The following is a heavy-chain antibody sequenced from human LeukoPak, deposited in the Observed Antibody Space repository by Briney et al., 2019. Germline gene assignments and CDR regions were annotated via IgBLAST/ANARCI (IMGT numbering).Heavy chain of an antibody. J-gene: IGHJ4*02. Sequence: SETLSLTCTVSGGSISSSSYYWGWIRQPPGKGLEWIGSIYYSGSTYYNPSLKSRVTISVDTSKNQFSLKLSSVTAADTAVYYCARVIPRGVWNYGYYFDYWGQGTLVTVSS. V-gene: IGHV4-39*07. CDR2: IYYSGST. CDR1: GGSISSSSYY. D-gene: IGHD1-7*01. CDR3: ARVIPRGVWNYGYYFDY.